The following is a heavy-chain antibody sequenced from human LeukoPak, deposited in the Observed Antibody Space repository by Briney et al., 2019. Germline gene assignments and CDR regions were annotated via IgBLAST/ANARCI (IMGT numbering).Heavy chain of an antibody. V-gene: IGHV3-13*01. CDR1: GFTFSSYD. Sequence: GGSLRLSCAASGFTFSSYDMHWVRQATGKGLEWVSAIGTAGDAYYPGSVKGRFTISRENAKNSLYLQMNSLRAGDTAVYYCARRGQKVDAFDIWGQGTMVTVSS. CDR2: IGTAGDA. CDR3: ARRGQKVDAFDI. J-gene: IGHJ3*02.